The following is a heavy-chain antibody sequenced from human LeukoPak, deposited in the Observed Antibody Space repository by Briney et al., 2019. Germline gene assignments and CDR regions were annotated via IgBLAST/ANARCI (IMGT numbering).Heavy chain of an antibody. Sequence: GSSVKVSCKASGGTFSSYAISWVRQAPGQGLEWMGRIIPILGIANYAQKFQGRVTITADKSTSTAYMELSSLRSEDTAVYYCARDRYYGSGSYLSLYYYGMDVWGQGTTVTVSS. V-gene: IGHV1-69*04. J-gene: IGHJ6*02. D-gene: IGHD3-10*01. CDR2: IIPILGIA. CDR3: ARDRYYGSGSYLSLYYYGMDV. CDR1: GGTFSSYA.